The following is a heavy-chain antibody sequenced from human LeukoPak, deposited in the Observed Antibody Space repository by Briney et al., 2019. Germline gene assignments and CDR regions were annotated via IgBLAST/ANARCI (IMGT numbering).Heavy chain of an antibody. CDR2: IYHSGST. D-gene: IGHD3-22*01. Sequence: SETLPLTCAVSGYSISSGYYWGWIRQPPGKGLEWIGSIYHSGSTYYNPSLKSRVTISVDTSKNQFSLKLSSVTAADTAVYYCASHYYDSSGYYYPIDYWGQGTLVTVSS. CDR3: ASHYYDSSGYYYPIDY. CDR1: GYSISSGYY. V-gene: IGHV4-38-2*01. J-gene: IGHJ4*02.